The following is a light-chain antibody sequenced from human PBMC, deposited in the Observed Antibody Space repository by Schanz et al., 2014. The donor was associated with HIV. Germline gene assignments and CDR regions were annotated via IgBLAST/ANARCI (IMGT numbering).Light chain of an antibody. Sequence: EIVLTQSPGTLSLSPGERATLSCRASQSVSSSYLAWYQQKPGQAPRLLIYGASSRATGIPDRFSGSGSGTDFTLTISRLEPEDFAVYYCHHYGTSPPAFTFGPGTKVDAK. CDR1: QSVSSSY. CDR2: GAS. CDR3: HHYGTSPPAFT. V-gene: IGKV3-20*01. J-gene: IGKJ3*01.